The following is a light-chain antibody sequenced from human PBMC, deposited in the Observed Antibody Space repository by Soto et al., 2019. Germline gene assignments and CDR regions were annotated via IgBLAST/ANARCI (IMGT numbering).Light chain of an antibody. J-gene: IGLJ1*01. CDR3: SSYASGTTFV. Sequence: QSVLPQPASVSGSPGQSITVSCTGTSSDIGAYGYVSWYQQHPGKAPKLIIYDVSNRPSGVSDRFSGSRSGNTASLTISGLHAEDDADYYCSSYASGTTFVFGTGTKLTVL. V-gene: IGLV2-14*03. CDR1: SSDIGAYGY. CDR2: DVS.